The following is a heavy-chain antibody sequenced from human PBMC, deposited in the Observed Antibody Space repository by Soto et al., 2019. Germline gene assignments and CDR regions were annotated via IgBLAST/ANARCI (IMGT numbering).Heavy chain of an antibody. CDR1: GGSISSYY. D-gene: IGHD3-16*02. Sequence: PSETLSLTCTVSGGSISSYYWSWIRQPPGKGLEWIGYIYYSGSTNYNSSLKSRVTISVDTSKNQFSLKLSSVTAADTAVYYCARATYYDYVWGSYPQLDFDYWGQGTLVTVSS. V-gene: IGHV4-59*01. CDR3: ARATYYDYVWGSYPQLDFDY. J-gene: IGHJ4*02. CDR2: IYYSGST.